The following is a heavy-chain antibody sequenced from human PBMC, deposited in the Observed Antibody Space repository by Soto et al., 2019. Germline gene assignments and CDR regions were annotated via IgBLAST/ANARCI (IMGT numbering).Heavy chain of an antibody. Sequence: QVQLVQSGAEVKKPGASVKVSCKASGYTFTSYYIHWVRQAPGQGLEWMGIINPSGGSTNYAQKFQGRVTMTTDTSTSTVYMELSILRSEDTAVYYCARGGGLTGPRTWFDPWGQGTLVIVSS. CDR1: GYTFTSYY. V-gene: IGHV1-46*01. J-gene: IGHJ5*02. CDR2: INPSGGST. D-gene: IGHD1-20*01. CDR3: ARGGGLTGPRTWFDP.